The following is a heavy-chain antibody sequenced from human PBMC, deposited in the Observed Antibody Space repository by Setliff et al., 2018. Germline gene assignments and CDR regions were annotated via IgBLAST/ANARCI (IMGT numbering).Heavy chain of an antibody. CDR2: INPNSGGT. D-gene: IGHD1-26*01. CDR3: ARDLLYGGGYFGYYYGMDV. CDR1: GYTFTSYG. J-gene: IGHJ6*02. Sequence: ASVKVSCKASGYTFTSYGINWVRQAPEQGLEWMGWINPNSGGTNYAQKLQGWVTMTRDTSISTAYMEMSSLRSDDAAVYYCARDLLYGGGYFGYYYGMDVWGQGTTVTASS. V-gene: IGHV1-2*04.